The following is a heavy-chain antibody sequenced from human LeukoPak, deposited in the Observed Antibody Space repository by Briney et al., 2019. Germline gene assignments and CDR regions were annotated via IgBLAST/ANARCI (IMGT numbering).Heavy chain of an antibody. Sequence: PSETLSLTCTVSGGSISCGDWYWRWIRQAPGEGLEWIRYIYESGRTYYNSSIKRRVTISVDTSKNKFSLKLSSGTAADTAVYYCARAGPEYYFDYCGQGTLVTVSS. V-gene: IGHV4-30-4*01. J-gene: IGHJ4*01. CDR3: ARAGPEYYFDY. CDR1: GGSISCGDWY. CDR2: IYESGRT. D-gene: IGHD1-14*01.